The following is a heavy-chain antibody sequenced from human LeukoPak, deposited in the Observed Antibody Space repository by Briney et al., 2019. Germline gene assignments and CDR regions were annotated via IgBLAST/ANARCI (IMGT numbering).Heavy chain of an antibody. D-gene: IGHD3-22*01. J-gene: IGHJ4*02. V-gene: IGHV3-23*01. CDR2: ISGSGMTT. CDR1: GLTFNNCA. Sequence: QTGGSLRLSCAASGLTFNNCAMSWVRQAPGKGLEWVSAISGSGMTTYYADSVKGRFTISRDNSKNTLYLQMNSLRAEDTAVYYCAKRDSSGYSHYFDYWGQGTLVTVSS. CDR3: AKRDSSGYSHYFDY.